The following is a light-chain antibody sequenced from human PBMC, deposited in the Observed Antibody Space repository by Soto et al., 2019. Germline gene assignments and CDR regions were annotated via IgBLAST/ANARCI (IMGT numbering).Light chain of an antibody. V-gene: IGLV2-14*03. CDR2: EVN. Sequence: QSALTQPASVSGSPGQAITISCSGTGSDVGAHDFISWYQQHPGKAPKLMIYEVNNRPSGVSDRFSGSKSGNTASLTISGLQTEDEADYYCNSYTSHNTFVFGSGTKSPS. CDR3: NSYTSHNTFV. CDR1: GSDVGAHDF. J-gene: IGLJ1*01.